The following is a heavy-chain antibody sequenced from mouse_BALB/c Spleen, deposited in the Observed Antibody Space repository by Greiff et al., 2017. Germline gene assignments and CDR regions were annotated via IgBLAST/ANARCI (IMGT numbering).Heavy chain of an antibody. D-gene: IGHD1-1*01. Sequence: DVQLVESGGDLVKPGGSLKLSCAASGFTFSSYGMSWVRQTPDKRLEWVATISSGGSYTYYPDSVKGRFTISRDNAKNTLYLQMSSLKSEDTAMYYCARQDYYGSSRPYYFDYWGQGTTLTVSS. CDR2: ISSGGSYT. CDR1: GFTFSSYG. V-gene: IGHV5-6*01. J-gene: IGHJ2*01. CDR3: ARQDYYGSSRPYYFDY.